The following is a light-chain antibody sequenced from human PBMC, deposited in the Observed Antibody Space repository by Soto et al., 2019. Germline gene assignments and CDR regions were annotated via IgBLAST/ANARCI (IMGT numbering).Light chain of an antibody. CDR2: AAS. J-gene: IGKJ3*01. Sequence: DIQMTQSPSSLSASVGDRVTITCRASQTISNYLNWYQEKPGKAPKLLIYAASNLHSGVPSRFSGSGSGTDFTLTMTNLQPEDFATYYCQKTYRTPFTFGPGTNVDVK. V-gene: IGKV1-39*01. CDR3: QKTYRTPFT. CDR1: QTISNY.